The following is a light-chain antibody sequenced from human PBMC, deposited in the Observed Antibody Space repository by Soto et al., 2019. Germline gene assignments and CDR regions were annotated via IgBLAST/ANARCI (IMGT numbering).Light chain of an antibody. J-gene: IGKJ4*02. CDR2: TAS. Sequence: DIQMTQSPSSVPASVGDRVTITCRASQGISSWLAWYQQKPGKAPNLLIHTASRLQSGVPSRFSGSGSGTDFTLTISSLQPEYFATYDGQQANSFPLTFGGGTKVEIK. CDR1: QGISSW. V-gene: IGKV1-12*01. CDR3: QQANSFPLT.